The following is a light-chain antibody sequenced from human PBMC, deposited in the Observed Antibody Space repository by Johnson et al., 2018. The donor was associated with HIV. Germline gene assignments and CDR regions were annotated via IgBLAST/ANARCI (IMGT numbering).Light chain of an antibody. CDR1: SSNIGNNY. CDR2: ENT. CDR3: GTWDSSLSVYV. V-gene: IGLV1-51*02. J-gene: IGLJ1*01. Sequence: QSVLTQPPSVSAAPGQKVTISCSGSSSNIGNNYVSWYQQLPGTAPKLLIYENTKRPSEIPDRFSGSKSGTSATLGITGLQTGDEADCYCGTWDSSLSVYVFGTGTKVTVL.